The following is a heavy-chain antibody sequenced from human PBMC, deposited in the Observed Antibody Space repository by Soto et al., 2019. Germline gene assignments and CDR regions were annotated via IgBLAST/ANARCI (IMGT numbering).Heavy chain of an antibody. D-gene: IGHD5-12*01. V-gene: IGHV3-74*01. CDR2: TNTDGSFT. J-gene: IGHJ4*02. Sequence: EVQLVESGGCSVQPGGSLRLSCVASGFTFSSHWIYWVRQAPGKGLVGVSRTNTDGSFTSYADSVKGRFTISRDNAKNTLYLQMNSLRADDTAVYYCARDMSTMPDYWGQGTLVTVSS. CDR3: ARDMSTMPDY. CDR1: GFTFSSHW.